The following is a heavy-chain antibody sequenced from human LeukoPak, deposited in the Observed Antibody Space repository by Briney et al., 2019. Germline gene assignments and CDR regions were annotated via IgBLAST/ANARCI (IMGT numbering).Heavy chain of an antibody. CDR2: IFHSGTT. CDR1: GYSISSGFF. Sequence: PSGTLSLTCSVSGYSISSGFFWGWIRQPPGKGRGGIGNIFHSGTTFYNTSLKSRVAISVDTSKNQFSLKLSSVTAADTAVYYCARDGAAAGDYFDYWAREPWSPSPQ. J-gene: IGHJ4*02. D-gene: IGHD6-13*01. V-gene: IGHV4-38-2*02. CDR3: ARDGAAAGDYFDY.